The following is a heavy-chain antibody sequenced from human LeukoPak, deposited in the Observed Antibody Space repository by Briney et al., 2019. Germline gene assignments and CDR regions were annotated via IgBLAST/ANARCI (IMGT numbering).Heavy chain of an antibody. D-gene: IGHD3-10*01. CDR2: INHSGST. Sequence: PSETLSLTCAVYGGSFSDYYWSWIRQPPGKGLEWIGEINHSGSTNYNPSLKSRVTISVDTSKNQFSLKLSSVTAADTAVYYCARRGHSRPFDYWGQGTLVTVSS. V-gene: IGHV4-34*01. CDR1: GGSFSDYY. J-gene: IGHJ4*02. CDR3: ARRGHSRPFDY.